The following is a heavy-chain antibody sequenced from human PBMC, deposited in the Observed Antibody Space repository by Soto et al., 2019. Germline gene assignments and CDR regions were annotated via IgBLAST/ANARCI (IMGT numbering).Heavy chain of an antibody. CDR3: ARDGESSIPTWAFGGD. V-gene: IGHV1-69*08. CDR2: IIPMFDIT. Sequence: QVQLVQSGAEVKKPGSSVKVSCKASGVTFSPYTITWVRQAPGQGLEWMGRIIPMFDITNYALKFQDRVTITADRSTSIANVELRSPGSEESAGYFGARDGESSIPTWAFGGDWGQGTLVTVSS. J-gene: IGHJ4*02. CDR1: GVTFSPYT. D-gene: IGHD3-10*01.